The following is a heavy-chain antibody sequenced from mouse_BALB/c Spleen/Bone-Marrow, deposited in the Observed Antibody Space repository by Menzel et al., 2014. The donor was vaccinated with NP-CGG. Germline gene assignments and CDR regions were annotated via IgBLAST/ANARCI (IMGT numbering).Heavy chain of an antibody. J-gene: IGHJ3*01. CDR1: GYTFTSYW. V-gene: IGHV1-69*02. CDR3: ARTYYDYDWFAY. Sequence: VQLQESGVEFVKPGASVRLSCKASGYTFTSYWMHWVKQRPGQGLERIGEIDPSDSYTKYNQNFKGKATLTVDKSSNTAYMQLSSLTSEDSAVYYCARTYYDYDWFAYWGQGTLVTGSA. D-gene: IGHD2-4*01. CDR2: IDPSDSYT.